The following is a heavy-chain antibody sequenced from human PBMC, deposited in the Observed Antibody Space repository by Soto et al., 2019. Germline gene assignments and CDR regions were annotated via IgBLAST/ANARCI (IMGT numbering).Heavy chain of an antibody. J-gene: IGHJ6*02. V-gene: IGHV1-58*01. CDR1: GFTFTSSA. Sequence: ASVKVSCKASGFTFTSSAVQWVRQARGQRLEWIGWIVVGSGNTNYAQKFQERVTITRDMSTSTAYMELSSLRSEDTAVYYCAAPGGMVRGVTYYYYGMDVWGQGTTVTVSS. CDR2: IVVGSGNT. D-gene: IGHD3-10*01. CDR3: AAPGGMVRGVTYYYYGMDV.